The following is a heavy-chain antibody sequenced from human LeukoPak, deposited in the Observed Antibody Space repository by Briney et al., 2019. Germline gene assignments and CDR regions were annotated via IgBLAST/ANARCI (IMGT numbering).Heavy chain of an antibody. D-gene: IGHD3-22*01. CDR2: ISYDGSNK. CDR1: GFTFSSYG. CDR3: AKGQWVDIYDSSGQTY. Sequence: GGSLRLSCAASGFTFSSYGMHWVRQAPGKGLEWVAVISYDGSNKYYADSVKGRITISRDNSKNTLYLQMNSLRAEDTAVYYCAKGQWVDIYDSSGQTYWGQGTLVTVSS. V-gene: IGHV3-30*18. J-gene: IGHJ4*02.